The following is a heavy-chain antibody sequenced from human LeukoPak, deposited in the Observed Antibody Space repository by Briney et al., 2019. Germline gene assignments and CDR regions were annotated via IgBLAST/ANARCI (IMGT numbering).Heavy chain of an antibody. D-gene: IGHD4-23*01. CDR1: GFTFSTYA. J-gene: IGHJ4*02. Sequence: GGSLRLFCAASGFTFSTYAMAWVRQAPGKGLEWVSAFSNSGETHYADSVKGRFTISRDNSKNTLYLQMNSLRADDTALYYCAKDLRLSVGTSPFDYWGQGTLVTVSS. V-gene: IGHV3-23*01. CDR3: AKDLRLSVGTSPFDY. CDR2: FSNSGET.